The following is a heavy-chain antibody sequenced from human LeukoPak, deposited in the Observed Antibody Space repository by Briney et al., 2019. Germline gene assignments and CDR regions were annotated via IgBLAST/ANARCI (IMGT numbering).Heavy chain of an antibody. D-gene: IGHD6-6*01. CDR2: IDNDGSDT. J-gene: IGHJ5*02. CDR3: VRDRPHNWFDP. CDR1: GFTFTSQW. V-gene: IGHV3-74*01. Sequence: GVSLRLSCAASGFTFTSQWMHWVRQAPGKGLVWVSRIDNDGSDTTYADSVRGRFTISRDNAKNTLYLQMDSLRAEDTAVYYCVRDRPHNWFDPWGQGTLVTVSS.